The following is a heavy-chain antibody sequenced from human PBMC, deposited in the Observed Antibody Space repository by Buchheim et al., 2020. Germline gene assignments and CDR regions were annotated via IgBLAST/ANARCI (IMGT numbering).Heavy chain of an antibody. CDR2: IYSSGST. Sequence: QVQLQESGPGLVKPSETLSLSCTVSGDSISGYFWSWIRQPPGKKLEWIAYIYSSGSTYYNPSLKSRVTISVDTSKNQVSLRLSSVTAADSAVYYCARHDPIGLMRNGFDPWGQGTL. J-gene: IGHJ5*02. CDR3: ARHDPIGLMRNGFDP. V-gene: IGHV4-59*01. D-gene: IGHD2-8*01. CDR1: GDSISGYF.